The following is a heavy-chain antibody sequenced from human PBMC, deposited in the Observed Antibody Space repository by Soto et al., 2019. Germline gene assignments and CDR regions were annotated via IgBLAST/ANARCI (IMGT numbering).Heavy chain of an antibody. Sequence: ASVKVSCKASGYTFTGYGISWVRQAPGQGLEWMGWISAYNGDTNYAQKTQGRVTMTTDTSTTTAYMELRSLRTDDTAVSYCARGGDIAVVVAATLYGVDVWGQGTTVTVSS. CDR2: ISAYNGDT. V-gene: IGHV1-18*04. J-gene: IGHJ6*02. D-gene: IGHD2-15*01. CDR1: GYTFTGYG. CDR3: ARGGDIAVVVAATLYGVDV.